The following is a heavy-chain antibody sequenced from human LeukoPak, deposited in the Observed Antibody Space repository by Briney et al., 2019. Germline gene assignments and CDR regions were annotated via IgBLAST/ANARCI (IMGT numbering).Heavy chain of an antibody. CDR1: GYTFTNYA. D-gene: IGHD5-24*01. J-gene: IGHJ4*02. V-gene: IGHV1-3*04. CDR2: INIGAGNS. Sequence: GASVKVSCKASGYTFTNYAIHWVRQAPGQRLEWMGWINIGAGNSKSSQEFQGRVTISGDTSATTAYMELSRLRSDDTAVYYCAREIGPIQLHLWGSAFDYWGQGTLVTVSS. CDR3: AREIGPIQLHLWGSAFDY.